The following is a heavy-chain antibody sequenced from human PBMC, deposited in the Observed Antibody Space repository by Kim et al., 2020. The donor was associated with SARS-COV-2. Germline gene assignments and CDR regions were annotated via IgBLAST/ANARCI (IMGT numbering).Heavy chain of an antibody. CDR3: EASDF. V-gene: IGHV3-53*01. J-gene: IGHJ4*02. Sequence: YRSVGTHYADSVKCRFTISRDNSQSTLFLQMSSLRAEDTAIYYCEASDFWGQGALVTVSS. CDR2: YRSVGT.